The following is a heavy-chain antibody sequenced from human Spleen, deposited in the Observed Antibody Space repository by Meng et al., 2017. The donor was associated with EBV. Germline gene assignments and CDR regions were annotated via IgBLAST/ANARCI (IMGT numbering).Heavy chain of an antibody. CDR1: GYTFSSYI. CDR3: ARSSEWNWFDS. J-gene: IGHJ5*01. Sequence: QVQLVQSGSELKKPGASVKVSCKASGYTFSSYILNWVRQAPGQGLEWMGIINPIGGYTDFAQNFQGRVTVTSDTSTTTVFMELASLRYEDTAVYFCARSSEWNWFDSWGQGTLVTVSS. V-gene: IGHV1-46*01. CDR2: INPIGGYT. D-gene: IGHD3-10*01.